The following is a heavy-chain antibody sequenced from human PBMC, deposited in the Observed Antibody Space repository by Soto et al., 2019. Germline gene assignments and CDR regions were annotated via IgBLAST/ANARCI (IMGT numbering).Heavy chain of an antibody. J-gene: IGHJ3*02. CDR3: ARDEYYYDSSGYYYTAFDI. Sequence: PGGSLRLSCAASGLTFSSYSMNWVRRAPGKGLEWVSSISSSSSYIYYAEAVKGRFTISRDNAKNSLYLQMNSLRAEDRAVYYCARDEYYYDSSGYYYTAFDIWGQGTMVTVSS. CDR1: GLTFSSYS. CDR2: ISSSSSYI. V-gene: IGHV3-21*01. D-gene: IGHD3-22*01.